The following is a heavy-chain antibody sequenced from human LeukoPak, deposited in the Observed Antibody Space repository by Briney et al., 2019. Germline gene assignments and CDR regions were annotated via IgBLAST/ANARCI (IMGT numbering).Heavy chain of an antibody. CDR3: TRTPYYGSGSYYYYFDY. Sequence: PGGSLRLSCAASGFTFSSYSMNWVRQAPGKGLEWVSSISSSSSNIYYADSVKGRFTISRDNAKNSLYLQMNSLRAEDTAVYYCTRTPYYGSGSYYYYFDYWGQGTLVTVSS. V-gene: IGHV3-21*01. CDR2: ISSSSSNI. J-gene: IGHJ4*02. CDR1: GFTFSSYS. D-gene: IGHD3-10*01.